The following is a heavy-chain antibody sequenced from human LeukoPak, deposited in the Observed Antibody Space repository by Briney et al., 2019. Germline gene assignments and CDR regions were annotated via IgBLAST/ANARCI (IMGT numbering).Heavy chain of an antibody. Sequence: PSGGSLRLSCAASGFTFSSYYMHWVRQAPGKGLEWVAVISFDGSRKYYADSVKGRFTISRDNSMNTLYLQMSSLRVEDTAIYYCAKAGASRTAMDFLFDYSGQGTLVTVCS. D-gene: IGHD5-18*01. CDR2: ISFDGSRK. J-gene: IGHJ4*02. CDR1: GFTFSSYY. V-gene: IGHV3-30*18. CDR3: AKAGASRTAMDFLFDY.